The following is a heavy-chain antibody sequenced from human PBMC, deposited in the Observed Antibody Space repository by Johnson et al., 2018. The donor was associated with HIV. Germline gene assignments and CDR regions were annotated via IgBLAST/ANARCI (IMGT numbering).Heavy chain of an antibody. V-gene: IGHV3-20*04. CDR3: AKETRDSRSAFDI. D-gene: IGHD4-11*01. Sequence: MQLVESGGGVVQPGGSLRLSCIGSDFALGDYGVHWVRQAPGQGLEWVSGINWNGGSTGYADSVKGRFTISRDNAKKSLYLQMNSLRAEDTAMYYCAKETRDSRSAFDIWGQGTLVTVSS. J-gene: IGHJ3*02. CDR1: DFALGDYG. CDR2: INWNGGST.